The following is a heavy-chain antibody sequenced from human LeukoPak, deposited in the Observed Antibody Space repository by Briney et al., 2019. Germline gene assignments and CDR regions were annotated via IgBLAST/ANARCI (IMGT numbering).Heavy chain of an antibody. V-gene: IGHV4-38-2*02. D-gene: IGHD5-18*01. CDR3: ASNTAMVLYYFDY. CDR1: GYSISSGYY. CDR2: IYHSGST. J-gene: IGHJ4*02. Sequence: PSETLSLTCTVSGYSISSGYYWDWIRQPPGKGLEWIGSIYHSGSTYYNPSLKSRVTISVDTSKNQFSLKLSSVTAADTAVYYCASNTAMVLYYFDYWGQGTLVTVSS.